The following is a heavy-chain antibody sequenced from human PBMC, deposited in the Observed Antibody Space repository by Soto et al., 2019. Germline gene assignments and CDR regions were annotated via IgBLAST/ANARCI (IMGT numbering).Heavy chain of an antibody. CDR1: YFSVSNKF. CDR3: ATGPQRNSIYFY. V-gene: IGHV3-53*01. CDR2: ISSYDST. D-gene: IGHD1-7*01. Sequence: HPGGSLRPSCAAFYFSVSNKFHTCVRQAPGKGLEWIAVISSYDSTHYADSVTGRFTISRDSSENTVFLQMNSLRAEDTAIYYCATGPQRNSIYFYWGQGTMVTVSS. J-gene: IGHJ4*02.